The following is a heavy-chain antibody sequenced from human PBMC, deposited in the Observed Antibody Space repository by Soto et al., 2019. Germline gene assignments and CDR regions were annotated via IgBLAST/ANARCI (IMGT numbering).Heavy chain of an antibody. V-gene: IGHV4-61*01. CDR3: ARDHGIVATLGDGFDY. Sequence: QVQLQESGPGLVKPSETLSLTCTVSGGSVSSGSYYWSWIRQPPGKGLEWIGYIYYSGSTNYNPSLKRRLTISVDTSKNQFSLKLSSVTAADTAVYYCARDHGIVATLGDGFDYWGQGTLVTVSS. D-gene: IGHD5-12*01. J-gene: IGHJ4*02. CDR1: GGSVSSGSYY. CDR2: IYYSGST.